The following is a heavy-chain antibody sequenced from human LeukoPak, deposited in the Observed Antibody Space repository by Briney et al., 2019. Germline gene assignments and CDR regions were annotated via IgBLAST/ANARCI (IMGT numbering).Heavy chain of an antibody. V-gene: IGHV3-23*01. D-gene: IGHD4-17*01. CDR1: GFTFSSYA. CDR2: ISGSGGST. Sequence: GGSLRLSCAASGFTFSSYAMSWVRQAPGKGLEWVSAISGSGGSTYYADSVKGRFTISRDNAKNSLYLQMNSLRAEDTAVYYCARDDKGYGDWFDPWGQGTLVTVSS. CDR3: ARDDKGYGDWFDP. J-gene: IGHJ5*02.